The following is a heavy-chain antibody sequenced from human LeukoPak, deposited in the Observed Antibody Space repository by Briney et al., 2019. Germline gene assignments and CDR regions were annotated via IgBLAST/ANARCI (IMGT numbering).Heavy chain of an antibody. J-gene: IGHJ6*03. Sequence: GASVKVSCKASGYTFTSYGISWVRQAPGQGLEWMGGIIPIFGTANYAQKFQGRVTITADKSTSIVYMELSSLRSDDTAVYYCARDRWPVTRIHYYYNMDVWGKGTTVTVSS. V-gene: IGHV1-69*06. CDR3: ARDRWPVTRIHYYYNMDV. CDR2: IIPIFGTA. D-gene: IGHD4-17*01. CDR1: GYTFTSYG.